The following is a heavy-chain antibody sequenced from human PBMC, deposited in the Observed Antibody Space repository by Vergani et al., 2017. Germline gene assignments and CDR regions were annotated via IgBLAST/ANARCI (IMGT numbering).Heavy chain of an antibody. Sequence: VQLVESGGGVVQPGRSLRLSCAASGFTFSSYAMHWVRQAPGKGLEWVSGLTYNGGSVGYADSVKGRFTISRDNAKNSLYLQMNSLRAEDTAVYYCARDGSGVDPWGQGTLVTVSS. CDR3: ARDGSGVDP. CDR2: LTYNGGSV. V-gene: IGHV3-9*01. CDR1: GFTFSSYA. J-gene: IGHJ5*02. D-gene: IGHD7-27*01.